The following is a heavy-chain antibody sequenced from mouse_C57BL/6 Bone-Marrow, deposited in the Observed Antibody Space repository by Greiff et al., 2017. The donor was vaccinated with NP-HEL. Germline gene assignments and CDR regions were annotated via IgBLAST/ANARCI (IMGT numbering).Heavy chain of an antibody. V-gene: IGHV5-4*01. D-gene: IGHD2-4*01. CDR1: GFTFSSYA. J-gene: IGHJ3*01. Sequence: EVQGVESGGGLVKPGGSLKLSCAASGFTFSSYAMSWVRQTPEKRLEWVATISDGGSYTYYPDNVKGRFTISRDNAKNNLYLQMSHLKSEDTAMYYCARDRGGLRPWFAYWGQGTLVTVSA. CDR3: ARDRGGLRPWFAY. CDR2: ISDGGSYT.